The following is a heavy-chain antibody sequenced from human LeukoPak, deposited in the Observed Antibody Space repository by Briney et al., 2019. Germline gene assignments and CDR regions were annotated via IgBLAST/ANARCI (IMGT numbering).Heavy chain of an antibody. CDR3: VRLFHNWSAGGVDQ. J-gene: IGHJ4*02. Sequence: GESLEISCQASGSTFTKHACSWARQLPGKGLEWMGPIYPGESDTRYSPPSRRQVTISADNSISTAYLQWSSLQASDTAIYYCVRLFHNWSAGGVDQWGQGALVTVSS. CDR1: GSTFTKHA. V-gene: IGHV5-51*01. D-gene: IGHD1-1*01. CDR2: IYPGESDT.